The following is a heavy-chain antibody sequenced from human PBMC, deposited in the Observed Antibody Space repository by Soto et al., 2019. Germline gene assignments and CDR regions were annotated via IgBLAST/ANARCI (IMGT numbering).Heavy chain of an antibody. CDR1: GFTFSSYA. J-gene: IGHJ6*02. CDR3: ASRYCSGGSCYQNYYYGMDV. D-gene: IGHD2-15*01. V-gene: IGHV3-30-3*01. Sequence: GGSLRLSCAASGFTFSSYAMHWVRQAPGKGLEWVAVISYDGSNKYYADSVKGRFTISRDNSKNTLYLQMNSLRAEDTAVYYCASRYCSGGSCYQNYYYGMDVWGQGTTVTVSS. CDR2: ISYDGSNK.